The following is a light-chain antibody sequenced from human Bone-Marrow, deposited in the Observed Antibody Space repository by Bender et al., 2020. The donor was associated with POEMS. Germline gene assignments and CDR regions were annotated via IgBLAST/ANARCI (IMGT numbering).Light chain of an antibody. CDR2: GYN. CDR1: SSNTGSGYD. J-gene: IGLJ3*02. Sequence: QSVLTQPPSVSGAPGQRVTISCTGSSSNTGSGYDINWYQHLPGTAPKLLIYGYNNRPSGVPDRFSGSKSGTSASLAITGLQAEDEADYYCQVWYGASDLNWVFGGGTKVTVL. CDR3: QVWYGASDLNWV. V-gene: IGLV1-40*01.